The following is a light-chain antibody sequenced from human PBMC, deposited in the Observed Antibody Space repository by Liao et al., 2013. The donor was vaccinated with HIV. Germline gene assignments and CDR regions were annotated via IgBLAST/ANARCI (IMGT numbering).Light chain of an antibody. CDR3: QVWDDNIRGVV. CDR2: YDT. V-gene: IGLV3-21*04. CDR1: NIGSKS. J-gene: IGLJ2*01. Sequence: SYELTQPPSVSVAPGKTASITCGGSNIGSKSVHWYQQKPGQAPVLVIYYDTERPSGVPERMSGSKSGNTATLTISRVDAGDEADYYCQVWDDNIRGVVFGGGTKLTVL.